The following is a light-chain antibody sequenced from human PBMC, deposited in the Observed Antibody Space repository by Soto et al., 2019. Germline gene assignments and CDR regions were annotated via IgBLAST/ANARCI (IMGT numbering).Light chain of an antibody. CDR2: EVS. J-gene: IGLJ1*01. V-gene: IGLV2-8*01. CDR1: SSDVGGYNY. CDR3: NSYARSKHSL. Sequence: QSALTQPPSASGSPGQSVTISCTGTSSDVGGYNYVSWYQQHPGKAPKLMIYEVSKRPSGVPDRFSGSKSGNTASLTVSGLQADDLSDDYCNSYARSKHSLLGTGPK.